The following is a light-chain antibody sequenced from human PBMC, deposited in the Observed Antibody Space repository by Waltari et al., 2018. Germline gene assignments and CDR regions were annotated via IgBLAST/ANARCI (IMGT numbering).Light chain of an antibody. V-gene: IGKV3-15*01. CDR1: QSVTTN. CDR2: EAS. Sequence: EILMTQSPATLSVSPGERATLSCRASQSVTTNLAWYQQKPGQAPRLLIFEASTRATGVPARFSGSGSGTEFTLTISSLQSEDFAVYYCQQYTNWPQTFGQGTKVDI. CDR3: QQYTNWPQT. J-gene: IGKJ1*01.